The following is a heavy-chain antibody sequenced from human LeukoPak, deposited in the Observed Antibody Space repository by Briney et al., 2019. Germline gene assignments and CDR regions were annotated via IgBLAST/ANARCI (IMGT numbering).Heavy chain of an antibody. D-gene: IGHD4-17*01. CDR3: AKWSGDYPSYYLDY. CDR2: IRSDGSSK. Sequence: GGSLRLSCAASGFTFRSYGLHWVRQAPGKGLEWVALIRSDGSSKNYADSVKGRFTISRDASKNTVYLQMNSLRAEDTAVYSCAKWSGDYPSYYLDYWGQGTLVTVSS. V-gene: IGHV3-30*02. CDR1: GFTFRSYG. J-gene: IGHJ4*02.